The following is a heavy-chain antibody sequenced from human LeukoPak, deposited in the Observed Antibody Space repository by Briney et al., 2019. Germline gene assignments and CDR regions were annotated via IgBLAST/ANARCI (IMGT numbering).Heavy chain of an antibody. V-gene: IGHV4-59*01. CDR3: ARAYNYYPN. D-gene: IGHD3-22*01. J-gene: IGHJ4*02. CDR2: TSYSGST. Sequence: PSETLSLTCTVSGGSISSFYWSWIRQPPGKGLKWIGFTSYSGSTNYNPSLKSRVTISVDTSKNQFSLKLSSVTTADTAVYYCARAYNYYPNWGQGTLVTVSS. CDR1: GGSISSFY.